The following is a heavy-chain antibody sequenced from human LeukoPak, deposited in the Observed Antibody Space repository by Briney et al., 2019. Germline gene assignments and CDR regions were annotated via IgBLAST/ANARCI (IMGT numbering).Heavy chain of an antibody. J-gene: IGHJ6*02. Sequence: GGSLRLSCAASGFTFSDYYMSWIRQAPGKGLEWVSYISSSGSTIYYADSVKGRFTISRDNAKNSLYLQMNSLRAEDTAVYYCAREWSSSSWYEPFYYYGMDVWGQGTTVTVSS. CDR3: AREWSSSSWYEPFYYYGMDV. CDR2: ISSSGSTI. D-gene: IGHD6-13*01. V-gene: IGHV3-11*01. CDR1: GFTFSDYY.